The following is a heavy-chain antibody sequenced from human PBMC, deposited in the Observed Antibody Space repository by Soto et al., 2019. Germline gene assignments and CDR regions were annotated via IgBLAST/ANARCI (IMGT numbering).Heavy chain of an antibody. D-gene: IGHD1-7*01. V-gene: IGHV1-18*01. CDR2: ISAYNGNT. J-gene: IGHJ5*02. Sequence: QVQLVQSGAEVKKPGASVKVSCKASGYTFTSYGISWVRQAPGQGLEWMGWISAYNGNTNYAQKLQGRVTMTTDTSTSTAYMDLRSLRTDDTAVYYCARGSYELELNPWFDPWGQGTLVTVAS. CDR1: GYTFTSYG. CDR3: ARGSYELELNPWFDP.